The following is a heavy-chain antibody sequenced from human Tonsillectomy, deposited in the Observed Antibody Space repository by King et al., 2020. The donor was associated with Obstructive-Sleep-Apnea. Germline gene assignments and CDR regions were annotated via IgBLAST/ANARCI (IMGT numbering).Heavy chain of an antibody. CDR1: GFLFSSDA. J-gene: IGHJ4*02. V-gene: IGHV3-30*04. CDR3: AKEAHGGFDY. D-gene: IGHD3-3*01. CDR2: ISYGGNNK. Sequence: VQLVESGGGVVQPGRSLRLSCAASGFLFSSDAMHWVRQAPGKGLEVGGIISYGGNNKYSEDSVKGRFTISRDNFKNTLSLQMSSLRAEDTAVYYCAKEAHGGFDYWGQGTLVTVSS.